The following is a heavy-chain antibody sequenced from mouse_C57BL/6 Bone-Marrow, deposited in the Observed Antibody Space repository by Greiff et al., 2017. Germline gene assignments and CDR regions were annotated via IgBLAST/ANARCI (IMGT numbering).Heavy chain of an antibody. CDR1: GFNIKDDY. CDR3: TTCFITTVVAHFDY. Sequence: VQLKQSEAELVRPGASVKLSCTASGFNIKDDYMHWVKQRPEQGLEWIGWIDPDNGDTEYASKFQGKATITADTSSNTAYLQLSSLTSEDTAVYYCTTCFITTVVAHFDYWGQGTTLTVSS. D-gene: IGHD1-1*01. V-gene: IGHV14-4*01. CDR2: IDPDNGDT. J-gene: IGHJ2*01.